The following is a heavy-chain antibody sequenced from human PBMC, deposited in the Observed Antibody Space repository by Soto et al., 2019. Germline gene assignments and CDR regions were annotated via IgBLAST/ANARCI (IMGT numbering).Heavy chain of an antibody. Sequence: QVQLVQSGAAVKKPGSSVKVSCKASGGTFSSYTISWVRQAPGQGLEWMGRIIPILGIANYAQKFQGRVTITADKSTSTAYMELSSLRSEDTAVYYCARDRDPYCGGDCYEAWGQGTLVTVSS. V-gene: IGHV1-69*08. CDR1: GGTFSSYT. CDR2: IIPILGIA. CDR3: ARDRDPYCGGDCYEA. D-gene: IGHD2-21*02. J-gene: IGHJ5*02.